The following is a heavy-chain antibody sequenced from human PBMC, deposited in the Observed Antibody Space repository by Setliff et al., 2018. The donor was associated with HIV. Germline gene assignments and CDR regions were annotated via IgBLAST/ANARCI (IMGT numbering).Heavy chain of an antibody. CDR1: GYTFTSYG. D-gene: IGHD6-19*01. CDR2: IVPIPIFGTA. J-gene: IGHJ4*01. CDR3: ARDGLLVAGIRFDY. Sequence: SVKVSCKASGYTFTSYGISWVRRAPGQGLEWMGGIVPIPIFGTANYAQKFQGRVTITTDESTSTAYMELSGLRSEDTAVYFCARDGLLVAGIRFDYWGQGTLVTVS. V-gene: IGHV1-69*05.